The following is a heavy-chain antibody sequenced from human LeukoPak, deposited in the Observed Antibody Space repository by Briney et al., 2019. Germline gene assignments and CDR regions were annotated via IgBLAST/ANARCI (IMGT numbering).Heavy chain of an antibody. CDR1: GFTFSSYW. D-gene: IGHD2/OR15-2a*01. CDR3: AKLIVVSAFDI. J-gene: IGHJ3*02. V-gene: IGHV3-7*03. CDR2: IKQDGSEK. Sequence: GGSLRLSCAASGFTFSSYWMSWVRQAPGKGLEWVANIKQDGSEKYYVDSVKGRFTISRDNAKNSLHLQMNSLRAEDTAVYYCAKLIVVSAFDIWGQGTMVTVSS.